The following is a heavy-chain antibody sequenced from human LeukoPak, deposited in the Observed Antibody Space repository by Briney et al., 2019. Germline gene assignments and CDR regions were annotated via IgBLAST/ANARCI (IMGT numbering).Heavy chain of an antibody. J-gene: IGHJ4*02. CDR3: ARSEKGYSYGYAEASFDY. D-gene: IGHD5-18*01. CDR1: GFTFSIYE. V-gene: IGHV3-48*03. Sequence: GGSLRLSCAASGFTFSIYEMNWVRQAPGKGLEWVSYISSSGSTIYYADSVKGRFTISRDNAKNPLYLQMNSLRAEDTAVYYCARSEKGYSYGYAEASFDYWGQGTLVTVSS. CDR2: ISSSGSTI.